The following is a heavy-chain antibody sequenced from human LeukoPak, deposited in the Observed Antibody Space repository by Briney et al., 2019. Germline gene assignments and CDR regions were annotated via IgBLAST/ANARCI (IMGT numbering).Heavy chain of an antibody. D-gene: IGHD3-22*01. CDR3: ARGPRRTANYYDSSGYPP. CDR1: GGSFSGYY. CDR2: INHSGST. J-gene: IGHJ5*02. Sequence: SETLSLTCAVYGGSFSGYYWSWIRQSPGKGLEWIGEINHSGSTNYNPSLESRVTISVDTSKNQFSLKLSSVTAADTAVYYCARGPRRTANYYDSSGYPPWGQGTLVTVSS. V-gene: IGHV4-34*01.